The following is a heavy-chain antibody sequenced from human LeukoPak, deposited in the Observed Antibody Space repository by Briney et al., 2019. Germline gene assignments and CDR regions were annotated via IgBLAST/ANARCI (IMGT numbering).Heavy chain of an antibody. Sequence: SETLSLTCTVSGDSISSYHWSWIRQPPGKGLEWGGFISNSGHTTYNPSLRSRVIISEDTSKNQFSLKLSSVTAADTAVYYCARDRGDVAARGYDVFNIWGPGTTVTVSS. V-gene: IGHV4-59*01. D-gene: IGHD6-6*01. J-gene: IGHJ3*02. CDR2: ISNSGHT. CDR3: ARDRGDVAARGYDVFNI. CDR1: GDSISSYH.